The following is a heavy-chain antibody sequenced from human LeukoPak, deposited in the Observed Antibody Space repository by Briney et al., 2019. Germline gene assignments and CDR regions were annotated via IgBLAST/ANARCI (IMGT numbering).Heavy chain of an antibody. D-gene: IGHD4-23*01. CDR2: SRNKADSYTT. CDR1: GCTLSDHY. CDR3: TRGGLYGGSSAFDY. V-gene: IGHV3-72*01. Sequence: PGGSLRLSCAASGCTLSDHYMDWVRQAPGKGLEWVGRSRNKADSYTTVYAASVNGRFTISRDDSKSSLYLQMNSLKTEDTAVYYCTRGGLYGGSSAFDYWGQGTLVTVSS. J-gene: IGHJ4*02.